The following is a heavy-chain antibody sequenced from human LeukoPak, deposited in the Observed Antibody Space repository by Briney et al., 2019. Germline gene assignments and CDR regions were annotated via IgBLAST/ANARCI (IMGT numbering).Heavy chain of an antibody. CDR2: IYHSGST. V-gene: IGHV4-4*02. J-gene: IGHJ4*02. D-gene: IGHD1-14*01. Sequence: SETLSLTCAVSGGSMSSTKWWSWGRQPPGKGVEWIGEIYHSGSTNYNPSLKSRITISVDKSKNQLSLTLSSVTAADTAVYYCATSTVMNHYCFDYWAQGTLVTVSS. CDR3: ATSTVMNHYCFDY. CDR1: GGSMSSTKW.